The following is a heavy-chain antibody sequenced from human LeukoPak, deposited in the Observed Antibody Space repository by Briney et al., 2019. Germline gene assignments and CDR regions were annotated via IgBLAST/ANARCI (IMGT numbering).Heavy chain of an antibody. CDR2: ISAYNGNT. D-gene: IGHD6-19*01. CDR3: ARVRAVADWFDP. V-gene: IGHV1-18*01. J-gene: IGHJ5*02. CDR1: GYTFTSYG. Sequence: GSVKVSCKASGYTFTSYGISWVRQAPGQGLEWMGWISAYNGNTNCAQKLQGRVTMTTDTSTSTAYMELRSLRSDDTAVYYCARVRAVADWFDPWGQGTLVTVSS.